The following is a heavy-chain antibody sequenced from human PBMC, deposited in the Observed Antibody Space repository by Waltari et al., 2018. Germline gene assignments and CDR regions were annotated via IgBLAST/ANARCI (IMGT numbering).Heavy chain of an antibody. D-gene: IGHD2-15*01. Sequence: EVQLVESGGGLVKPGGSLRLSCAASGFTLNYYSVNWVRQAPGKGLEWVSVMGSSSRYIYYADSVKGRFTISRDNAKNSVDLQMNSLRAEDTAVYYCARASTTPNYYYYMDVWGKGTTVTIS. J-gene: IGHJ6*03. CDR3: ARASTTPNYYYYMDV. V-gene: IGHV3-21*01. CDR2: MGSSSRYI. CDR1: GFTLNYYS.